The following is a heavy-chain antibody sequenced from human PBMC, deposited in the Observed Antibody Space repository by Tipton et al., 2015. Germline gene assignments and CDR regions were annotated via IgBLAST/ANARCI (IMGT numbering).Heavy chain of an antibody. Sequence: TLSLTCTVSGDSISRGSSWSWIRQPPGKALEWIGFLWKSGGTAYSSALVGRATISVDTSKNQFYLDLTSVTAADTAMYYCAREAGIVAAPSRYFQYRGQGTLVTVSS. CDR1: GDSISRGSS. V-gene: IGHV4-59*12. D-gene: IGHD2-15*01. CDR3: AREAGIVAAPSRYFQY. CDR2: LWKSGGT. J-gene: IGHJ1*01.